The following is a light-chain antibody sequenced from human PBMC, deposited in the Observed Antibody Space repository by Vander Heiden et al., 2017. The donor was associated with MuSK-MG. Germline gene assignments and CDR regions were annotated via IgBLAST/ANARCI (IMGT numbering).Light chain of an antibody. CDR1: QAIRNY. V-gene: IGKV1-33*01. CDR2: DAS. Sequence: DSQMTQSPSSLSASVGDRVTITCQASQAIRNYLNWYQQKPGKAPKLLMYDASNLETGVPSRFSGSGSGTDFTFTISSLQPEDIATYYCQQYDNFPFTFGPGTKVEIK. CDR3: QQYDNFPFT. J-gene: IGKJ3*01.